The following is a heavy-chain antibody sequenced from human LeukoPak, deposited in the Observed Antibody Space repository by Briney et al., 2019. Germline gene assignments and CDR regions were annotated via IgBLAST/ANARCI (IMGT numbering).Heavy chain of an antibody. J-gene: IGHJ4*02. Sequence: SETLSLTCTVSGGSISSGNYYWSWIPQPAGKGLEWIGHIYKSGSTNYNPSLKSRVTISVDTSKNQFSLKLSSVTAADTAVYYCAISSGGNSPFDYWGQGTLVTVSS. CDR3: AISSGGNSPFDY. V-gene: IGHV4-61*09. D-gene: IGHD2-15*01. CDR1: GGSISSGNYY. CDR2: IYKSGST.